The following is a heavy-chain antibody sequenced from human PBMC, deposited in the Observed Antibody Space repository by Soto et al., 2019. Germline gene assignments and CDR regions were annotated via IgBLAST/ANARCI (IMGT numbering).Heavy chain of an antibody. D-gene: IGHD1-7*01. CDR3: ARLSLTNYGARWCDP. Sequence: QVQLQESGPGLVKPSETLSLTCTVSGRSISSAGYYWSWIRQLPGKGLEWIGYIYYNGNTYYNPSLKSQFTFVHVTSDNLSSLKLTSATAAVQAVYFCARLSLTNYGARWCDPWGQGTLVTVSS. CDR2: IYYNGNT. CDR1: GRSISSAGYY. V-gene: IGHV4-31*01. J-gene: IGHJ5*02.